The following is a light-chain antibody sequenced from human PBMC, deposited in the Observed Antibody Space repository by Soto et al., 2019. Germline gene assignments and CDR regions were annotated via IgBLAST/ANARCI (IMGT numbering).Light chain of an antibody. CDR3: QVWESSSGHYV. Sequence: SYELTQPPSVSVAPGRTATITCGGNNIGSKSVHWYQQRPGQAPVLVVYDDGDRPSGIPERFAGSNSGNTATLTISRVEAADEADYYCQVWESSSGHYVFGSGTKVTVL. J-gene: IGLJ1*01. CDR1: NIGSKS. V-gene: IGLV3-21*03. CDR2: DDG.